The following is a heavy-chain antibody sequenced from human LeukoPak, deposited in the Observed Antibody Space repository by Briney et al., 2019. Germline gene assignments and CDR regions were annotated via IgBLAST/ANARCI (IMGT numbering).Heavy chain of an antibody. CDR2: ISASDPTT. CDR1: GFIFRGHA. Sequence: GGSLRLSCAASGFIFRGHAMTWVRQAPGKGLEWVSTISASDPTTHYADSVKGRFTISRDSSKNMVHLQMDSLRVDDTAVYYCAKAYYYGNNGPNGLLDFWGQGALVTVSS. D-gene: IGHD3-22*01. J-gene: IGHJ4*02. V-gene: IGHV3-23*01. CDR3: AKAYYYGNNGPNGLLDF.